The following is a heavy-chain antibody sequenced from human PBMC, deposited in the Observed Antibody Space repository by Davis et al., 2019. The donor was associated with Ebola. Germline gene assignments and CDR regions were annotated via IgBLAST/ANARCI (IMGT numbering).Heavy chain of an antibody. CDR2: IYPGDSDT. J-gene: IGHJ5*02. D-gene: IGHD3-10*01. CDR1: GYSFTSYW. CDR3: ARLRLGRVNWFDP. V-gene: IGHV5-51*01. Sequence: KVSCKGSGYSFTSYWIAWVRQMPGKGLEWMGIIYPGDSDTRYSPSFQGQVTISADKSISTAYLQWSSLKASDTAMYYCARLRLGRVNWFDPWGQGTLVTVSS.